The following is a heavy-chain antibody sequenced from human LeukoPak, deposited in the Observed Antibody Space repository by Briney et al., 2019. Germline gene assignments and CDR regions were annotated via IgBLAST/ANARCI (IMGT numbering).Heavy chain of an antibody. CDR2: IIPIFGTA. CDR3: ATGIGYCSGGSCYQKYYFDY. Sequence: ASVKVSCKASGGSFSSYAISWVRQAPGQGLGWMGGIIPIFGTANYAQKFQGRVTITADKSTSTAYMELSSLRSEDTAVYYCATGIGYCSGGSCYQKYYFDYWGQGTLVTVSS. CDR1: GGSFSSYA. V-gene: IGHV1-69*06. J-gene: IGHJ4*02. D-gene: IGHD2-15*01.